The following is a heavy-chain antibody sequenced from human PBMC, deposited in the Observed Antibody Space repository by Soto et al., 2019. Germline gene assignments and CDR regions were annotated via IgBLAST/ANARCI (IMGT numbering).Heavy chain of an antibody. CDR3: ARVPAAAVDYYGMDV. CDR1: GYTFTSYG. Sequence: ASVKVSCNASGYTFTSYGISWVRQAPGQGLEWMGWISAYNGNTNYAQKLQGRVTMTTDTSTSTAYMELRSLRSDDTAVYYCARVPAAAVDYYGMDVWGQGTTVTVSS. CDR2: ISAYNGNT. J-gene: IGHJ6*02. D-gene: IGHD6-13*01. V-gene: IGHV1-18*04.